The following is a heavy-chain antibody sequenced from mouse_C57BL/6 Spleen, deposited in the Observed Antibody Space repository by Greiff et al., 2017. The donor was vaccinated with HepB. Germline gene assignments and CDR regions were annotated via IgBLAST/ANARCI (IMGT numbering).Heavy chain of an antibody. CDR3: ASYYDYDEGTGY. CDR1: GYTFTSYW. V-gene: IGHV1-55*01. D-gene: IGHD2-4*01. J-gene: IGHJ2*01. Sequence: VQLQQSGAELVKPGASVKMSCKASGYTFTSYWITWVKQRPGQGLEWIGDIYPGSGSTNYNEKFKSKATLTVDTSSSTAYMQLSSLTSEDSAVYYCASYYDYDEGTGYWGQGTTLTVSS. CDR2: IYPGSGST.